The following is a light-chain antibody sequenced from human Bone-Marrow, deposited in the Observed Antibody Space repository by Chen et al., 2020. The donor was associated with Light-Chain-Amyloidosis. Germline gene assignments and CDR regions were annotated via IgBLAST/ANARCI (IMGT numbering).Light chain of an antibody. Sequence: SALTPPASVSGSPGQSIILSCTETNNDVGNYNFVSWYQQQPGKAPRLVIYEDDKRPSEVPSRFSASKSGNTASLTISGLQPEDEADYYCSSYGTTYVFGSGTTVTVL. V-gene: IGLV2-14*02. CDR1: NNDVGNYNF. CDR2: EDD. J-gene: IGLJ1*01. CDR3: SSYGTTYV.